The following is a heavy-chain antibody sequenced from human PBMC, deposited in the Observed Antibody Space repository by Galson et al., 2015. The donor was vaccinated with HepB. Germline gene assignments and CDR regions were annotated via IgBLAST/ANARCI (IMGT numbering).Heavy chain of an antibody. CDR3: ARGGYCSSTSCYTFDY. CDR2: IIPIFGTA. Sequence: SVKVSCKASGYTFSSYAISWVRQAPGQGLEWMGGIIPIFGTANYAQKFQGRVTITADESTSTAYMELSSLRSEDTAVYYCARGGYCSSTSCYTFDYWGQGTLVTVSS. J-gene: IGHJ4*02. D-gene: IGHD2-2*02. CDR1: GYTFSSYA. V-gene: IGHV1-69*13.